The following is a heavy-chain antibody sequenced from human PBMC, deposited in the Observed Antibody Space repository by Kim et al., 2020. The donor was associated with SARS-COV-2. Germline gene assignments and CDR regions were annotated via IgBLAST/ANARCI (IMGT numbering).Heavy chain of an antibody. Sequence: GGSLRLSCVVSGFTLADFGMNWVRQAPGQGLDWVSGISGGGDRTHYADSVKGRFIVFRDHSKDTLYLQMNNLRAEDTAVYYCAKVFPTGYYYDFWGHGTL. D-gene: IGHD3-22*01. CDR3: AKVFPTGYYYDF. CDR2: ISGGGDRT. V-gene: IGHV3-23*01. CDR1: GFTLADFG. J-gene: IGHJ5*01.